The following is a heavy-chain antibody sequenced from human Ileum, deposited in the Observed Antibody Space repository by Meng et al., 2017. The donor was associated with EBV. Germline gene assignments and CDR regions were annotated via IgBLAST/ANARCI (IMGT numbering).Heavy chain of an antibody. Sequence: QLHLQESGPGLVERSEXWPATCSVSGGSISGSGYYWGWLRQSPGKGLEWIGSTYYGRANYYNPSLMSRVTISVDTSKNELSLKLNFMADADTAVYYCAREQGARGGYVHWGQGTLVTVSS. V-gene: IGHV4-39*07. CDR2: TYYGRAN. CDR3: AREQGARGGYVH. D-gene: IGHD5-24*01. CDR1: GGSISGSGYY. J-gene: IGHJ4*02.